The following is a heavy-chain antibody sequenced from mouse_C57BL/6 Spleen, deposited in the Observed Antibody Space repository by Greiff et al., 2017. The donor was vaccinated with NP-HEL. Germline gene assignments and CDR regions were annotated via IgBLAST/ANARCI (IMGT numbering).Heavy chain of an antibody. J-gene: IGHJ3*01. D-gene: IGHD1-1*01. V-gene: IGHV5-17*01. CDR2: ISSGSSTI. Sequence: EVMLVESGGGLVKPGGSLKLSCAASGFTFSDYGMHWVRQAPEKGLEWVAYISSGSSTIYYADTVKGRFTISRDNAKNTLFLQMTRLRSEDTAMYYGVRRALITTVVDAYWGQGTLVTVSA. CDR3: VRRALITTVVDAY. CDR1: GFTFSDYG.